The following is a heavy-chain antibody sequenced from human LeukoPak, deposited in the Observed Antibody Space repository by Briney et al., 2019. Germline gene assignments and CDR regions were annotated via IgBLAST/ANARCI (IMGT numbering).Heavy chain of an antibody. D-gene: IGHD4-17*01. V-gene: IGHV4-34*01. CDR2: INHSGST. CDR1: GGSISGYY. CDR3: ARPHTPTVTTPCWYFEL. J-gene: IGHJ2*01. Sequence: SETLSLTCAVYGGSISGYYWSWIRQPPGKGQEWIGEINHSGSTNYNPSLKSRVTISVDTFKNQFSLKLSSVTAGCTVWYSCARPHTPTVTTPCWYFELWGRGTLVTVSS.